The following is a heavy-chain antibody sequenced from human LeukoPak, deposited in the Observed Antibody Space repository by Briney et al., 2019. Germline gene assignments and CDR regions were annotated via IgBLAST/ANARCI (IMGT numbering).Heavy chain of an antibody. D-gene: IGHD1-1*01. V-gene: IGHV3-30*02. Sequence: PGGSLRLSCAASGFTFSSYGMHWVRQAPGKGLEWVAFIRYDGSNKYYADSSKGRFTISRDNSKNTLYLQMYSLRTEDTAIYYCAKDKSTNGAFDIWGQGTMVTVSP. CDR3: AKDKSTNGAFDI. CDR2: IRYDGSNK. CDR1: GFTFSSYG. J-gene: IGHJ3*02.